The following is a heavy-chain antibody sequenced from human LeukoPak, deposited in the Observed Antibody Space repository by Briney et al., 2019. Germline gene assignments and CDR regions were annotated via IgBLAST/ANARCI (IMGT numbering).Heavy chain of an antibody. CDR2: INPTSGNR. D-gene: IGHD3-22*01. J-gene: IGHJ4*02. CDR3: ARALGLYDSSGLYIYYFDY. V-gene: IGHV1-8*01. Sequence: ASVKVPCKASGYNFASYDINWVRQAAGQGLEWMGWINPTSGNRGYAQKFQGSVTMTRDNSISTAYMELSGLRSEDTAVYYCARALGLYDSSGLYIYYFDYCGQGALVTVST. CDR1: GYNFASYD.